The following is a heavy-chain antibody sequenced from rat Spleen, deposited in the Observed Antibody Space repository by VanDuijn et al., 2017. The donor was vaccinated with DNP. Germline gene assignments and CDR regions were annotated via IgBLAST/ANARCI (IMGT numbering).Heavy chain of an antibody. CDR1: GYSITSNF. CDR3: ARWTRYFDY. D-gene: IGHD1-7*01. Sequence: EMQLQESGSGLVKPSQSLSLTCSVTGYSITSNFWGWIRKFPGNKMEYIGHISYSGSTNYNPSPKSRISITRDTSKNHFFLQLNSVTTEDTATYYCARWTRYFDYWGQGVMVTVSS. CDR2: ISYSGST. J-gene: IGHJ2*01. V-gene: IGHV3-1*01.